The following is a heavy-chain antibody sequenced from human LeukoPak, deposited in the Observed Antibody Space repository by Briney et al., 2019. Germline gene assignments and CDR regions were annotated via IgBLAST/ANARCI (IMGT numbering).Heavy chain of an antibody. D-gene: IGHD3-3*01. CDR1: GGSISSGDYY. CDR3: ARHRPIFGVVTRFGWFDP. J-gene: IGHJ5*02. V-gene: IGHV4-30-4*08. Sequence: TLSLTCTVSGGSISSGDYYWSWIRQPPGKGLEWIGYIYYSGSTYYNPSLKSRVTISVDTSKNQFSLKLSSVTAADTAVYYCARHRPIFGVVTRFGWFDPWGQGTLVTVSS. CDR2: IYYSGST.